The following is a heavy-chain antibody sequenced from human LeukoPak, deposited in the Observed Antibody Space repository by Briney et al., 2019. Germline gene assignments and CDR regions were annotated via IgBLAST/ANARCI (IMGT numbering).Heavy chain of an antibody. Sequence: SETLSLTCTVSGFSISSGHYWSWIRQPAGKGLEWIGRIYTSGSTNYNPSLKSRVTMSVDTSKNQFSLKLSSVTAADTAVYYCARESAADNNWFDPWGQGTLVTVSS. D-gene: IGHD6-13*01. J-gene: IGHJ5*02. CDR2: IYTSGST. CDR1: GFSISSGHY. CDR3: ARESAADNNWFDP. V-gene: IGHV4-4*07.